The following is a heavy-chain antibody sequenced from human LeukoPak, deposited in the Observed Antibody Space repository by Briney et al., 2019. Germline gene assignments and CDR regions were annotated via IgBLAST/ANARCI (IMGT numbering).Heavy chain of an antibody. CDR3: AITDSGSYYLNY. CDR2: MYYSGST. Sequence: SETLSLTCTVSGGSISSYYWSWIRHPPGKGLEWIGYMYYSGSTDYNPSLKSRVTISVETSKNQFSLKLSSVTAADTAVYYCAITDSGSYYLNYWGQGTLVTVSS. CDR1: GGSISSYY. D-gene: IGHD1-26*01. V-gene: IGHV4-59*01. J-gene: IGHJ4*02.